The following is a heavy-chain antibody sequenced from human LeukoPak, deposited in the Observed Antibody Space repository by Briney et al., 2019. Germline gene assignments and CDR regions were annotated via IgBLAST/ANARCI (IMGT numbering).Heavy chain of an antibody. V-gene: IGHV4-34*01. J-gene: IGHJ3*02. D-gene: IGHD2-15*01. CDR1: GGSFSGYY. CDR2: INHSGST. Sequence: SETLSLTCAVYGGSFSGYYWSWIRQPPGKGLEWIGEINHSGSTNYNPPLKSRVTISVDTSKNQFSLKLSSVTAADTAVYYCARVGVVAANDAFDIWGQGTMVTVSS. CDR3: ARVGVVAANDAFDI.